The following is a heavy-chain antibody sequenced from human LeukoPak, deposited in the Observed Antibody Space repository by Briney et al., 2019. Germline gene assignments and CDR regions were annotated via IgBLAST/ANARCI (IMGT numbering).Heavy chain of an antibody. D-gene: IGHD3-16*01. CDR1: GGTLSRYA. J-gene: IGHJ3*02. V-gene: IGHV1-69*01. CDR2: IIPIFGTA. CDR3: ARAEGGEDAFDI. Sequence: SVKVSCKASGGTLSRYAISWVRQAPGQGLEWMGGIIPIFGTANYAQKFQGRVTITADESTSTAYMELSSLRSEDTAVYYCARAEGGEDAFDIWGQGTMVTVSS.